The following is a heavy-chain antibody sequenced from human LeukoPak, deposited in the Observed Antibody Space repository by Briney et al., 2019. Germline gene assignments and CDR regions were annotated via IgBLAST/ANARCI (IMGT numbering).Heavy chain of an antibody. J-gene: IGHJ4*02. CDR3: ARGGDSSGYYYFDY. V-gene: IGHV4-30-2*01. CDR1: GGSISSGGYS. D-gene: IGHD3-22*01. Sequence: PSQTLSLTCAVSGGSISSGGYSWSWIRQPPGKGQEWIGYIYHSGSTYHNPSLKSRVTISVDRSKNQFSLKLSSVTAADTAVYYCARGGDSSGYYYFDYWGQGTLVTVSS. CDR2: IYHSGST.